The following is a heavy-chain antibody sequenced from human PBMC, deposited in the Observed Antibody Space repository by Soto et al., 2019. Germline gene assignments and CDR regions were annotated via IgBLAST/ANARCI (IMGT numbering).Heavy chain of an antibody. CDR3: GRGGGSTRADY. CDR1: GGSITSSGYY. CDR2: TSNSGST. Sequence: QVQLQESGPGLVKPSQTLSLTCTVSGGSITSSGYYWSWIRQHPGEGMEWIGFTSNSGSTYYNPSLKSRVTISVDTSSNQFSLNLKSVTAAVTGFYCWGRGGGSTRADYWGQGTMVTVSP. D-gene: IGHD2-2*01. V-gene: IGHV4-31*03. J-gene: IGHJ4*02.